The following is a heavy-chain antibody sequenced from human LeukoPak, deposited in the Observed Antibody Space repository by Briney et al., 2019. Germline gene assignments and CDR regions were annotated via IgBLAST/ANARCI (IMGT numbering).Heavy chain of an antibody. J-gene: IGHJ3*02. CDR3: ARASETHDAFDI. Sequence: GGSLRLSCAASGFTVSSNYMSWVRQAPGKGLEWVSVIYSGGSTYYADSVKGRFTISRDNSKNTLYLQMNSLRAEDTAVYYCARASETHDAFDIWGQGTMVTVSS. CDR1: GFTVSSNY. CDR2: IYSGGST. V-gene: IGHV3-53*01.